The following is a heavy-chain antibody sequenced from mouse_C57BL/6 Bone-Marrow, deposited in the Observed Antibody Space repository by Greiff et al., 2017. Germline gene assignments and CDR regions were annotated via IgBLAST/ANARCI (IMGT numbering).Heavy chain of an antibody. CDR3: TSAFYYYGSSPRFAY. CDR1: GYTFTSYW. D-gene: IGHD1-1*01. J-gene: IGHJ3*01. Sequence: VQLQQSGTVLARPGASVKMSCKTSGYTFTSYWMHWVKQRPGQGLEWIGAIYPGNSDTSYNQKFKGKAKLTAVTSASTAYMELSSLTNEDSAVYYGTSAFYYYGSSPRFAYWGQGTLVTVSA. V-gene: IGHV1-5*01. CDR2: IYPGNSDT.